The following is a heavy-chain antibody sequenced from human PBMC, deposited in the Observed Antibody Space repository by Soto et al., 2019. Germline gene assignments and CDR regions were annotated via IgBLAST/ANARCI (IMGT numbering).Heavy chain of an antibody. CDR1: GFTFSSYS. CDR2: ISSSSSYI. D-gene: IGHD6-6*01. J-gene: IGHJ4*02. Sequence: EVQLVESGGGLVKPGGSLRLSCAASGFTFSSYSMNWVRQAPGKGLEWVSSISSSSSYIYYADSVKGRFTISRDNAKNSLYRKMNSLSAEDTAVYYRTREVYSSYRYFDYWGQGTLVTVSS. V-gene: IGHV3-21*01. CDR3: TREVYSSYRYFDY.